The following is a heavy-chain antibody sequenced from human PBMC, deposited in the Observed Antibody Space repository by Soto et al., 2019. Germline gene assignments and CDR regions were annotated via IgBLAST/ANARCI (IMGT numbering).Heavy chain of an antibody. J-gene: IGHJ4*02. D-gene: IGHD2-15*01. V-gene: IGHV3-30-3*01. Sequence: QVQLVESGGGVVQPGRSLRLSCAAAGFSFSSYAMHWVRQAPGKGLEWVAVISYDGSSQYYADSVKGRFTISRDNSKNTLYLQMTSLRAEDTAMYYCARGWHTFDYWGQGTVVTVSS. CDR2: ISYDGSSQ. CDR3: ARGWHTFDY. CDR1: GFSFSSYA.